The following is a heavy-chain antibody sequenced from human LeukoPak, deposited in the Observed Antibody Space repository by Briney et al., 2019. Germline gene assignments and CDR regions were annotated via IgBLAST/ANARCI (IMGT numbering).Heavy chain of an antibody. J-gene: IGHJ4*02. V-gene: IGHV3-48*03. D-gene: IGHD1-26*01. CDR3: ARDYSGSPGGY. CDR1: GFTFSSYE. CDR2: ISSSGSTI. Sequence: QPGGSLRLSCAASGFTFSSYEMNWVRQAPGKGLEWVSYISSSGSTIYYADSVKGRFTISRDNAKNSLYLQMNSLRAEDTAVYYCARDYSGSPGGYWGQGTLVTVSS.